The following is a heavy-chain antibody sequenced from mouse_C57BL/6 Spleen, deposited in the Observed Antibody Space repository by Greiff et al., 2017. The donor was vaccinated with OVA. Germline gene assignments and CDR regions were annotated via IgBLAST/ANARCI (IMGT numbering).Heavy chain of an antibody. Sequence: EVQLQQSGPELVKPGASVKISCKASGYTFTDYYMNWVKQSHGKSLEWIGDINPNNGGTSYNQKFKGKATLTVDKSSSTAYMELRSLTSEDSAVYYCARNLRRGYAMDYWGQGTSVTVSS. CDR3: ARNLRRGYAMDY. D-gene: IGHD2-12*01. CDR2: INPNNGGT. J-gene: IGHJ4*01. CDR1: GYTFTDYY. V-gene: IGHV1-26*01.